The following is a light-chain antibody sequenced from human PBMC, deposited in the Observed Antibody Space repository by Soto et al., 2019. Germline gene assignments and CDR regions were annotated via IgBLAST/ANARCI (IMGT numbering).Light chain of an antibody. J-gene: IGKJ2*01. CDR1: QNINTW. Sequence: DIQMSQSPSTLSPSVGYRVTFTWRASQNINTWLAWYQQRPGRAPKLLIYKASTLKSGVPSRFSGSGYGTEFTLTISSLQPDDFATYYCQQCGSYYTFGQGTKVDIK. CDR2: KAS. V-gene: IGKV1-5*03. CDR3: QQCGSYYT.